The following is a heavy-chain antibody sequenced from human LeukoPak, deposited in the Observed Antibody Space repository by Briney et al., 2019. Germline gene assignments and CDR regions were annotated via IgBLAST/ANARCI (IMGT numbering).Heavy chain of an antibody. V-gene: IGHV1-18*04. J-gene: IGHJ4*02. CDR3: ARVESGDIVVVVAAMPLAHFDY. D-gene: IGHD2-15*01. Sequence: ASVKVSCKASGYTFTSYGISWVRQAPGQGLEWMGWISAHNGNTNYAQKLQGRVTMTTDTSTSTAYMELRSLRSDDTAVYYCARVESGDIVVVVAAMPLAHFDYWGQGTLVTVSS. CDR1: GYTFTSYG. CDR2: ISAHNGNT.